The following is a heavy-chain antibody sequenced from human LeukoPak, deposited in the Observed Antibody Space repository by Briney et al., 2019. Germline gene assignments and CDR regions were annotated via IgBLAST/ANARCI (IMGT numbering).Heavy chain of an antibody. CDR3: ARDFREGTYYDILTGYYKGGAFDI. CDR2: IYYSGST. J-gene: IGHJ3*02. CDR1: GGSISSYY. D-gene: IGHD3-9*01. Sequence: SETLSLTCTVSGGSISSYYWSWIRQPPGKGLEWIGYIYYSGSTNYNPSLKSRVTISVDTSKNQFSLKLSSVTAADTAVYYCARDFREGTYYDILTGYYKGGAFDIWGQGTMVTVSS. V-gene: IGHV4-59*12.